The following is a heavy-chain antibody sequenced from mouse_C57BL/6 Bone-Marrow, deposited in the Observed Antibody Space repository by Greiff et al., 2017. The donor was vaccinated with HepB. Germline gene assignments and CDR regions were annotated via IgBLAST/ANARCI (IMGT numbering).Heavy chain of an antibody. V-gene: IGHV1-15*01. D-gene: IGHD2-13*01. J-gene: IGHJ1*03. CDR3: TRWGGTSWYFDV. Sequence: QVQLQHSGAELVRPGASVTLSCKASGYTFTDYEMHWVKQTPVHGLEWIGAIDPETGGTAYNQKFKGKAILTADKSSSTAYMELRSLTSEDSAVYYCTRWGGTSWYFDVWGTGTTVTVSS. CDR1: GYTFTDYE. CDR2: IDPETGGT.